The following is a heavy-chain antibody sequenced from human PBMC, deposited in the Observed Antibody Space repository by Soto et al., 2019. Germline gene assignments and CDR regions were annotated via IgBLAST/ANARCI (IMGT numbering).Heavy chain of an antibody. J-gene: IGHJ6*02. V-gene: IGHV4-39*01. CDR3: ARHSWYSGYGFYYYYYGMDV. Sequence: LSLTCTVSGGSISSSSYYWGWIRQPPGKGLEWIGSIYYSGSTYYNPSLKSRVTISVDTSKNQFSLKLSSVTAADTAVYYCARHSWYSGYGFYYYYYGMDVWGQGTTVTSP. CDR1: GGSISSSSYY. CDR2: IYYSGST. D-gene: IGHD5-12*01.